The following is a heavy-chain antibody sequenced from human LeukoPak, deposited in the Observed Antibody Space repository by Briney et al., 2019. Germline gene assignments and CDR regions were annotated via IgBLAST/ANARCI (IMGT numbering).Heavy chain of an antibody. CDR3: ARDSEAVSGYYGY. V-gene: IGHV3-53*01. CDR2: IYSGGST. CDR1: GFTVSSNY. Sequence: GGSLRLSCAASGFTVSSNYMSWVRQAPGKGLEWVSVIYSGGSTYYADSVKGRFTISRDNPKNTLYLQMNSLRAEDTAVYYCARDSEAVSGYYGYWGQGTLVTVSS. D-gene: IGHD3-22*01. J-gene: IGHJ4*02.